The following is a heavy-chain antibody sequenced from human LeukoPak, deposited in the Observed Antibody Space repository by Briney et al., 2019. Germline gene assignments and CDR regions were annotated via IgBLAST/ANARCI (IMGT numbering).Heavy chain of an antibody. CDR3: AKSGYNRFDY. Sequence: GGSLRLSCAASGFTFSRFAMSWVRQAPGKGLEWVSSISSSGNTNYADSVKGRFTISRDNSKNTLYLQMNSLRADDTAVYYCAKSGYNRFDYWGQGTLVTVSS. V-gene: IGHV3-23*01. CDR1: GFTFSRFA. CDR2: ISSSGNT. J-gene: IGHJ4*02. D-gene: IGHD5-24*01.